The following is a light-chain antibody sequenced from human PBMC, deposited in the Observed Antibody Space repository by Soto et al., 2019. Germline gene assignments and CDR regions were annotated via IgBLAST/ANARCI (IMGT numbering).Light chain of an antibody. J-gene: IGKJ1*01. CDR1: QSISSW. Sequence: DIQMTQSPSTLSASVGDRFTITCRASQSISSWLAWYQQKPGRDPXXLIYKASSLESGVPSRFSGSGSGTEFTLTISSLQPDDFATYYCQQYNSYWTFGQGTKVDIK. V-gene: IGKV1-5*03. CDR2: KAS. CDR3: QQYNSYWT.